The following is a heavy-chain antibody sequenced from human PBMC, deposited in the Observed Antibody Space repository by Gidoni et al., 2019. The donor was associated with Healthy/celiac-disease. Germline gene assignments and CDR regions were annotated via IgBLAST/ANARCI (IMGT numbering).Heavy chain of an antibody. CDR2: INSDGSST. Sequence: EVQLVESGGGLVQPGGSLRLSCAASGFTFSSYWMHWVRQAPGKGLVWVSRINSDGSSTSYADSVKGRFTISRDNAKNTLYLQMNSLRAEDTAVYYCARGRVERYSGSYYYYGMDVWGQGTTVTVSS. J-gene: IGHJ6*02. V-gene: IGHV3-74*01. CDR1: GFTFSSYW. D-gene: IGHD1-26*01. CDR3: ARGRVERYSGSYYYYGMDV.